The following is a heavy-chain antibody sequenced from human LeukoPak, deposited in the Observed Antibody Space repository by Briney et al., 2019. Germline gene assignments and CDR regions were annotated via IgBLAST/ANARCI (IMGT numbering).Heavy chain of an antibody. D-gene: IGHD3-10*01. Sequence: SETLSLTCTVSGGSINSGTYYWVWIRQPAGKGLEWIERIYNSGSTNYNPSLKSRVTISVDTSKNQFSLKLSSVTAADTAVYYCAREDYGSGKYYFDSWGQGTLVTVSS. V-gene: IGHV4-61*02. CDR1: GGSINSGTYY. J-gene: IGHJ4*02. CDR2: IYNSGST. CDR3: AREDYGSGKYYFDS.